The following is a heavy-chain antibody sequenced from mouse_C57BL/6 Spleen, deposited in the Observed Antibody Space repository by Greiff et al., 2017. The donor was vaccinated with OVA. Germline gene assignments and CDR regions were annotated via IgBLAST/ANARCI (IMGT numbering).Heavy chain of an antibody. V-gene: IGHV1-64*01. J-gene: IGHJ2*01. D-gene: IGHD1-1*01. CDR1: GYTFTSYW. CDR3: ARGPTVVATGFDY. CDR2: IHPNSGST. Sequence: QVQLQQPGAELVKPGASVKLSCKASGYTFTSYWMHWVKQRPGQGLEWIGMIHPNSGSTNYNEKFKSKATLTVDKSSSTAYMQLSSLTSEDSAVYYGARGPTVVATGFDYWGQGTTLTVSS.